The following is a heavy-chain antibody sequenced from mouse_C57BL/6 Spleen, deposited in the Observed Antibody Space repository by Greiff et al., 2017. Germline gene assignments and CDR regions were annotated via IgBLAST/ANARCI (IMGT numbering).Heavy chain of an antibody. CDR1: GYTFTSYW. J-gene: IGHJ1*03. Sequence: QVQLQQPGAELVRPGSSVKLSCKASGYTFTSYWMDWVKQRPGQGLEWIGNIYPSDSETHYNQKFKDKATLTVDKSSSTAYMQLSSLTSEDSAVYYCARRDYGSTPYWYFDVWGTGTTVTVSS. V-gene: IGHV1-61*01. CDR3: ARRDYGSTPYWYFDV. CDR2: IYPSDSET. D-gene: IGHD1-1*01.